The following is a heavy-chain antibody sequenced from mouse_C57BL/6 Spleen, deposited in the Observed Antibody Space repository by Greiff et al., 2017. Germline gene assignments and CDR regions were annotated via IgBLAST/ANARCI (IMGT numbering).Heavy chain of an antibody. CDR2: IIPGSGST. CDR1: GYTFTGYW. V-gene: IGHV1-9*01. D-gene: IGHD4-1*01. J-gene: IGHJ2*01. Sequence: QVQLQQSGAELMKPWASVTLSCKATGYTFTGYWLEWVKQRPGHGLEWIGEIIPGSGSTNYNEKFMGKATFTADTSSNTAYMQLSSLTTEDSAIYYCARLNSDGRYVDYWGQGTTLTVSS. CDR3: ARLNSDGRYVDY.